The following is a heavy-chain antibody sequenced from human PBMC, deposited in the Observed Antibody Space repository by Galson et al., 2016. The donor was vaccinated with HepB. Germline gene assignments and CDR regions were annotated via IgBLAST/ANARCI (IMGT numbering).Heavy chain of an antibody. CDR2: INQDGSEK. Sequence: SLRLSCAASGFTFTTYWMIWVRQAPGKGLEWVANINQDGSEKYHVDSVKGRFTISRDNAKNSLFLQVNGLRVEDTAVYYCARSPSAAYWGQGTLVTVSS. CDR1: GFTFTTYW. J-gene: IGHJ4*02. V-gene: IGHV3-7*03. CDR3: ARSPSAAY. D-gene: IGHD6-25*01.